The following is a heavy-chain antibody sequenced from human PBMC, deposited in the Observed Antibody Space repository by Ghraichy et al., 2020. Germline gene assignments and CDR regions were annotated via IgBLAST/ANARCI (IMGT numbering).Heavy chain of an antibody. Sequence: GESLNISCAASGFTFSSYAMSWVRQAPGKGLEWVSSISVSGGSTYYADSVKGRFTISRDNSKNTLYLQMNSLRAEDTAIYYCVPPGPTGYHNRGFYFDYWGQGTLVTVSS. D-gene: IGHD3-9*01. V-gene: IGHV3-23*01. CDR2: ISVSGGST. CDR3: VPPGPTGYHNRGFYFDY. J-gene: IGHJ4*02. CDR1: GFTFSSYA.